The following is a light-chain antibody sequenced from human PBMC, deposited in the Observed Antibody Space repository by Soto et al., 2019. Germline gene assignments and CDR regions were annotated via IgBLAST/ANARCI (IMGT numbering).Light chain of an antibody. V-gene: IGLV2-11*01. CDR3: CSYRGSYAVV. Sequence: QSALTQPRSVSGSPGQSVTISCTGTSSDVGGYNSVSWYQEHPGKAPKLIIYDVTKRPSGVPDRFSGSKSGNTASLSISGLQAEDEADYYCCSYRGSYAVVFGGGTKLTVL. CDR2: DVT. CDR1: SSDVGGYNS. J-gene: IGLJ3*02.